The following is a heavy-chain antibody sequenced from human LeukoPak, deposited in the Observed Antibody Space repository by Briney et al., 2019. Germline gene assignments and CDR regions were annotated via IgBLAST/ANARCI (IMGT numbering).Heavy chain of an antibody. D-gene: IGHD5-24*01. V-gene: IGHV4-4*07. CDR2: IYTRGSA. Sequence: SETLSLTCTISGGPISSYYWSWIRQPAGKGLEWIGRIYTRGSANYNPSLKSRVTMSVDMSKNQFSLKLSSVTAADTAVYYCARGKMATDFDYWGQGTLVTVSS. CDR3: ARGKMATDFDY. J-gene: IGHJ4*02. CDR1: GGPISSYY.